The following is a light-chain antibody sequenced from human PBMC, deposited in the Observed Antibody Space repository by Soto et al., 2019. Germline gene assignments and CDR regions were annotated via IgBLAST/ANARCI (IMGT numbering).Light chain of an antibody. V-gene: IGKV3-20*01. J-gene: IGKJ4*01. Sequence: EIVLTQSPGTLSLSPGERATLSCRASQSVSSSYLAWYQQKPGQAPRLLIFGASSRATGIPDRFSGSGSGTDFTLNISRLEPEDFAVYYCQQYGGSPKTFGGGTKVEIK. CDR2: GAS. CDR1: QSVSSSY. CDR3: QQYGGSPKT.